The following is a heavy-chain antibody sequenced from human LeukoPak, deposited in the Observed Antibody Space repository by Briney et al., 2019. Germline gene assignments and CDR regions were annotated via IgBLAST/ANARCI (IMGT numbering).Heavy chain of an antibody. CDR2: ISAYNGNT. J-gene: IGHJ6*02. V-gene: IGHV1-18*01. D-gene: IGHD4-17*01. CDR1: GGTFSSYA. CDR3: ASFYDYGDYMNYYYYGMDV. Sequence: ASVKVSCKASGGTFSSYAISWVRQAPGQGLEWMGWISAYNGNTNYAQKLQGRVTMTTDTSTSTAYMELRSLRSGDTAVYYCASFYDYGDYMNYYYYGMDVWGQGTTVTVSS.